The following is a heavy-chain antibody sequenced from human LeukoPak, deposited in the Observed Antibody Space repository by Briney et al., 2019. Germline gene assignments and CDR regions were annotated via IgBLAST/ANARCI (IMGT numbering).Heavy chain of an antibody. D-gene: IGHD3-10*01. CDR3: ARVPFGVTSYYYYMDV. J-gene: IGHJ6*03. V-gene: IGHV3-7*01. CDR1: GFTFSSYW. Sequence: PGGSLRLSCTASGFTFSSYWMTWVRQAPGKGLEWVANIKQDGSEEYHVDSLKGRFTISRDNGKNSLYLQLNSLRAEDTALYYCARVPFGVTSYYYYMDVWGKGTTVTISS. CDR2: IKQDGSEE.